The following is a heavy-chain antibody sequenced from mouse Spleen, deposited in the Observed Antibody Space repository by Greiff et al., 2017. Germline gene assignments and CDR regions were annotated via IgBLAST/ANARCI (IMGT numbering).Heavy chain of an antibody. Sequence: QVTLKGSGPGILQPSQTLSLTCSFSGFSLSTFGMGVGWIRQPAGKGLEWLAHIWWDDDKYYNPALKSRLTISKDTSKNQVFLKIANVDTADTATYYCARIERGLYYYGSSPYWYFDVWGAGTTVTVSS. V-gene: IGHV8-8*01. CDR1: GFSLSTFGMG. CDR3: ARIERGLYYYGSSPYWYFDV. CDR2: IWWDDDK. D-gene: IGHD1-1*01. J-gene: IGHJ1*01.